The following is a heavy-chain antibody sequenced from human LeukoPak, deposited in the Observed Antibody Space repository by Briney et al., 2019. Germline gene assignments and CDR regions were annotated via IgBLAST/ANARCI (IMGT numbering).Heavy chain of an antibody. J-gene: IGHJ4*02. D-gene: IGHD3-3*01. CDR2: INHSGST. CDR1: GGSFSGYY. Sequence: SETLSLTCAVYGGSFSGYYWSWIRQPPGKGLEWIGEINHSGSTNYNPPLKSRVTISVDTSKNQFSLKLSSVTAADTAVYYCARTYDFWSGYYKSFDYWGQGTLVTVSS. CDR3: ARTYDFWSGYYKSFDY. V-gene: IGHV4-34*01.